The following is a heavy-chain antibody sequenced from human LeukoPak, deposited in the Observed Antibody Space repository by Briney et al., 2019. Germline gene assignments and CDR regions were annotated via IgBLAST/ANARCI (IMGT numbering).Heavy chain of an antibody. CDR3: PRAFNPNYYDSSGYFNWFDP. CDR2: IYYSGST. Sequence: SETLSLTCTVSGGSISSSSYYWRWIRQPPGKGLEWIGSIYYSGSTYYNPSLKSRVTISVDTSKNQFSLKLSSVTAADTAAYYCPRAFNPNYYDSSGYFNWFDPGGQGILVTVSS. V-gene: IGHV4-39*01. D-gene: IGHD3-22*01. CDR1: GGSISSSSYY. J-gene: IGHJ5*02.